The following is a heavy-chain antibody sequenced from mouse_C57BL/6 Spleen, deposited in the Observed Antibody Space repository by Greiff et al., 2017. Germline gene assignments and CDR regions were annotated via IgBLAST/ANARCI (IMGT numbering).Heavy chain of an antibody. CDR2: ISSGSSTI. Sequence: EVQLVESGGGLVKPGGSLKLSCAASGFTFSDYGMHWVRQAPEKGLEWVAYISSGSSTIYYADTVKGRFTISRDNAKNTLFLQMTSLRSEDTAMYYCARPETGTWFAYWGQGTLVTVSA. D-gene: IGHD1-3*01. CDR1: GFTFSDYG. V-gene: IGHV5-17*01. J-gene: IGHJ3*01. CDR3: ARPETGTWFAY.